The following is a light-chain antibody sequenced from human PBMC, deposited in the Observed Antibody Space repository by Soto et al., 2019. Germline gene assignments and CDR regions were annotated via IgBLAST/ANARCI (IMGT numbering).Light chain of an antibody. V-gene: IGKV3-20*01. CDR3: QQCGSSTWT. Sequence: EIVLTQSPGTLSLSPGERATLSCRASQSVSSSYLAWYQQTPGQAPRLLIYGASSRPTGLPDRFSGSVSGTDFTLTISRLEPEDFAVYYCQQCGSSTWTFGQGTKVNIK. CDR1: QSVSSSY. CDR2: GAS. J-gene: IGKJ1*01.